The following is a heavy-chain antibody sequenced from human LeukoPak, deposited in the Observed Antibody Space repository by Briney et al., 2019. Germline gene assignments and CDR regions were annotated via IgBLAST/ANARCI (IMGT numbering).Heavy chain of an antibody. CDR2: ITSDGSKK. CDR3: AKDTERYCSGGSCYYFDY. J-gene: IGHJ4*02. D-gene: IGHD2-15*01. V-gene: IGHV3-30-3*01. Sequence: GGSLRLSCAASGFSFSTYALHWIRQAPGKGLEWVAAITSDGSKKYYADSVKGRFTISRDNSKNTLYLQMNSLRAEDTAVYYCAKDTERYCSGGSCYYFDYWGQGTLVTVSS. CDR1: GFSFSTYA.